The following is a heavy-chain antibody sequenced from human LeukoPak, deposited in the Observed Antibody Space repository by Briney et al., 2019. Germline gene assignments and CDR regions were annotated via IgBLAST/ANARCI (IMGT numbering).Heavy chain of an antibody. V-gene: IGHV4-39*07. CDR2: IHYSGST. J-gene: IGHJ6*03. Sequence: PSETLSLTCSVSGGSISSSDFYWGWIRQTPGKGLEWIGSIHYSGSTNYNPSLKSRVTISVDTSKNQFSLKLSSVTAADTAVYYCARGYCSGGSCYSYYYYNYMDVWGKGTTVTVSS. CDR1: GGSISSSDFY. CDR3: ARGYCSGGSCYSYYYYNYMDV. D-gene: IGHD2-15*01.